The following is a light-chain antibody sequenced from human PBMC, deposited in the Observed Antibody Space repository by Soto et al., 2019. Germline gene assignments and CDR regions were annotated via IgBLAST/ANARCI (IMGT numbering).Light chain of an antibody. CDR2: GAS. V-gene: IGKV3-20*01. CDR3: QQYGSSPWT. CDR1: QSVSSSY. Sequence: EIVLTQSPGTLSLSPGERATLSCRASQSVSSSYLAWYQQKPGQAPRPLIYGASSRAIGIPDRFSGSGSGTDFTLTLSRLEPEDFAVYYCQQYGSSPWTFGQGTKMEIK. J-gene: IGKJ1*01.